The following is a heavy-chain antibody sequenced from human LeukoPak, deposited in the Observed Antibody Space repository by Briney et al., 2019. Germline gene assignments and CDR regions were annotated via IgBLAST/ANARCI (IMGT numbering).Heavy chain of an antibody. J-gene: IGHJ5*02. CDR1: GYTFTSCG. V-gene: IGHV1-18*01. D-gene: IGHD2-8*02. CDR3: ARNRLGVNWFDP. CDR2: ISAYNGNT. Sequence: ASVKVSCKASGYTFTSCGISWVRQAPGQGLEWMGWISAYNGNTNYAQKLQGRVTMTTDTSTSTAYMELRSLRSDDTAVYYCARNRLGVNWFDPWGQGTLVTVSS.